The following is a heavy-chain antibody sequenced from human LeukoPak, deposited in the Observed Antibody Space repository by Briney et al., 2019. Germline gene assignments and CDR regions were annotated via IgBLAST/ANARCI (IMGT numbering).Heavy chain of an antibody. V-gene: IGHV3-21*01. J-gene: IGHJ4*02. CDR3: ARDDYDILTGATGYFDY. CDR1: GFTFSSYS. Sequence: GGSLRLSCAASGFTFSSYSMNWVRQAPGKGLEWVSSISSSSSYIYYADSVKGRFTISRNNAKNSLYLQMNSLRAEDTAVYYCARDDYDILTGATGYFDYWGQGTLVTVSS. CDR2: ISSSSSYI. D-gene: IGHD3-9*01.